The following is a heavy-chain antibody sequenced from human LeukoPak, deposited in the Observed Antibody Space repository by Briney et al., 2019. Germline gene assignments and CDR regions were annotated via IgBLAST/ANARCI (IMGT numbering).Heavy chain of an antibody. V-gene: IGHV3-23*01. J-gene: IGHJ4*02. CDR3: AKDYSRSDDSGTEKDLPFDY. D-gene: IGHD3-10*01. CDR2: ISSGGDST. CDR1: GFTFSSYV. Sequence: PGGSLRLSCAASGFTFSSYVLGWVRQAPGQGLEWVSTISSGGDSTSYADSVKGRFAISSDNSQSTLFLQLNSLRAEDTAVYYCAKDYSRSDDSGTEKDLPFDYWGQGTLVTVSS.